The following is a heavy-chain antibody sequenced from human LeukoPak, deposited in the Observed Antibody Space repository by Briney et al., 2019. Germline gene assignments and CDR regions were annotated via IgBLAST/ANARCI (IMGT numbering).Heavy chain of an antibody. V-gene: IGHV4-39*07. CDR2: IYYTGTT. J-gene: IGHJ4*02. CDR3: ARVRSRLYYDFWSGNYFDY. D-gene: IGHD3-3*01. Sequence: SETLSLTCTVSGASISSTPSYWGWIRQPPGKGLEWIGSIYYTGTTYYSPSLKSRVTISIDTSNNRFSLRLTSVTAADTAVYYCARVRSRLYYDFWSGNYFDYWGQGTLVTVSS. CDR1: GASISSTPSY.